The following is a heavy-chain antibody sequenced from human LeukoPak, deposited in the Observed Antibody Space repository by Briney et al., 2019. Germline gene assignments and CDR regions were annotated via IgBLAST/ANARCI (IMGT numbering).Heavy chain of an antibody. V-gene: IGHV4-39*01. CDR1: GGSISSSSYY. CDR3: ARHYVYASGLNPYDAFDI. CDR2: IYYSGGT. J-gene: IGHJ3*02. Sequence: SETLSLTCTVSGGSISSSSYYWGWIRQPPGKGLEWIGSIYYSGGTYYNPSLKSRVTISVDTSKNQFSLKLSSVTAADTAVYYCARHYVYASGLNPYDAFDIWGQGTMVTVSS. D-gene: IGHD5/OR15-5a*01.